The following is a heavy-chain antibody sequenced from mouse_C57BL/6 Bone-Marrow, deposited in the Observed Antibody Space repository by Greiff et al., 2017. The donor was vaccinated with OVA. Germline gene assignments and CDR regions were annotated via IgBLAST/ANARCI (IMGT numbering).Heavy chain of an antibody. V-gene: IGHV14-4*01. CDR1: GFNIKDDY. CDR2: IDPENGDT. Sequence: EVQLVESGAELVRPGASVKLSCTASGFNIKDDYMHWVKQRPEQGLEWIGWIDPENGDTEYASKFQGKATITAYPSSNTAYLPLISLTSEDTAVYYCTTFYWFAYWGQGTLVTVSA. J-gene: IGHJ3*01. CDR3: TTFYWFAY.